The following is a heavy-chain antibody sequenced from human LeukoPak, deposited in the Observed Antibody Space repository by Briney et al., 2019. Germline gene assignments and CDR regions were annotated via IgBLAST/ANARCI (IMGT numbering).Heavy chain of an antibody. J-gene: IGHJ4*02. D-gene: IGHD6-19*01. CDR2: ISGSGGNT. Sequence: GGSLSLSCAASGFTFSSYAVTWVRQAPGKGLEWVSSISGSGGNTYYADSVKGRSTISRDNSKNTVYLQMSSLRVEDTAVYYCAKAQGSAWTTFDYWGQGTLVTVSS. CDR1: GFTFSSYA. V-gene: IGHV3-23*01. CDR3: AKAQGSAWTTFDY.